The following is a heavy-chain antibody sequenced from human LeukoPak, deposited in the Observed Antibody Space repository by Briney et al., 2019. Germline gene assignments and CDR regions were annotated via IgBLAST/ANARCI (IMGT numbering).Heavy chain of an antibody. CDR3: ARDRSRGWSAIHWFDP. J-gene: IGHJ5*02. D-gene: IGHD6-19*01. V-gene: IGHV4-38-2*02. CDR2: IYHSGST. CDR1: GYTISSYYF. Sequence: WESLSLTCTASGYTISSYYFCCFRQHPPEKLLELTGIIYHSGSTYYAASLKSRFTISRDTSKNTLSLQMNSLTAEDTAVYYCARDRSRGWSAIHWFDPWGQGTLVTVSS.